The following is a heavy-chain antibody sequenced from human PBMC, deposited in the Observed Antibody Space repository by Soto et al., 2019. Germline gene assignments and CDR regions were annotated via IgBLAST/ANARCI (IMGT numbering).Heavy chain of an antibody. CDR1: GFSVSSNGAR. CDR3: VHSTLGSYGHVYFDS. D-gene: IGHD5-18*01. CDR2: IDWDDDK. V-gene: IGHV2-5*02. J-gene: IGHJ4*02. Sequence: QITLKESGPPLVKPTQTLTLTCSLSGFSVSSNGARVGWISQPPGKALELLALIDWDDDKKYNPSLKSRLTMTKDTSEDQVVLTVTDVDPADTATYYCVHSTLGSYGHVYFDSWGQGTLVTVSS.